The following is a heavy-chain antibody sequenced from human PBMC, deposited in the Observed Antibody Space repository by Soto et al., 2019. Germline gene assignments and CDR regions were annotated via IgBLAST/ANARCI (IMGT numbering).Heavy chain of an antibody. D-gene: IGHD2-21*01. V-gene: IGHV6-1*01. CDR1: GDSVSSNSAA. CDR2: TYYRSKWYN. Sequence: SQTLSLTCAISGDSVSSNSAAWNWIRQSPSRGLEWLGRTYYRSKWYNDYAVSVKSRITINPDTSKNTVSLQMSRLRAEDTAVYYCAKDRDSYGDGFDHWGQGTQVTVSS. CDR3: AKDRDSYGDGFDH. J-gene: IGHJ4*02.